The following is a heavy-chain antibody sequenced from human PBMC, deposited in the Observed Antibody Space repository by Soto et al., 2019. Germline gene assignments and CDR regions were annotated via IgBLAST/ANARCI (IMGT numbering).Heavy chain of an antibody. CDR1: GFTVSSYG. D-gene: IGHD3-9*01. V-gene: IGHV3-33*01. Sequence: QVQLVESGGGVVQPGRSLRLSCAASGFTVSSYGMHWVRQAPGKGLVWVAVIWYDGSKKYYADSVKGRFTISRDNSKNTLYLQMNSLRAEDTAVYYCARGGDILTGPNWFDPWGQGTLVTVSS. J-gene: IGHJ5*02. CDR2: IWYDGSKK. CDR3: ARGGDILTGPNWFDP.